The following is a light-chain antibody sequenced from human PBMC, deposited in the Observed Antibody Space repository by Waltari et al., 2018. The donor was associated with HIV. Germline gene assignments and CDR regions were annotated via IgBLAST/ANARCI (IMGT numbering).Light chain of an antibody. CDR1: QNLLDSHGYNY. CDR3: MQGLQTPQVT. CDR2: LCS. V-gene: IGKV2-28*01. J-gene: IGKJ4*01. Sequence: DIVMTQSPLSLPVTPGEPASISCRSRQNLLDSHGYNYFDWYLQRPGQSPQLLIYLCSNRTSGVPDRFSGGGSGTDFTLKISRVEADDVGVYYCMQGLQTPQVTFGGGTKVEIK.